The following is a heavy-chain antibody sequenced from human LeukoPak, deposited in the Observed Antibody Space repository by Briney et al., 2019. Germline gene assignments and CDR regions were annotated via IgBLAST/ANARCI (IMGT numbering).Heavy chain of an antibody. J-gene: IGHJ4*02. CDR2: IYYSGSI. D-gene: IGHD6-13*01. V-gene: IGHV4-39*01. CDR3: ARSGGFRYSSSWYYFDY. CDR1: GGSISSSSYY. Sequence: NASETLSLTCTVSGGSISSSSYYWGWIRQPPGKGLEWIGSIYYSGSIYYNPSLKSRVTISVDTSKNQFSLKLSSVTAADTAVYYCARSGGFRYSSSWYYFDYWGQGTLVTVSS.